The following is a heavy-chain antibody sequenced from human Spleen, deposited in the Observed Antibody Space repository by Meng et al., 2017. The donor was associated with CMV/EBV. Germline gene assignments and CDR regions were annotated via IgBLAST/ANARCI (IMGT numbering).Heavy chain of an antibody. CDR2: IYYSGST. J-gene: IGHJ5*02. Sequence: VQLQESGPGRVKPSQTLSLTCTVSGGSISSGDYYWSWISQPPGKGLEWIGYIYYSGSTYYNPSLKSRVTISVDTSKNQFSLKLSSVTAADTAVYYCARDPLYGDTNWFDPWGQGTLVTVSS. CDR1: GGSISSGDYY. D-gene: IGHD5-18*01. CDR3: ARDPLYGDTNWFDP. V-gene: IGHV4-30-4*08.